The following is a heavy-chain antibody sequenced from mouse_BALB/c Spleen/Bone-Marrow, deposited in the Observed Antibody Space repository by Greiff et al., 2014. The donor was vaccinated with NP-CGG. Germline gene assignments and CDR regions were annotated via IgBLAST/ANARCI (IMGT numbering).Heavy chain of an antibody. CDR2: FYPGSGSV. V-gene: IGHV1-62-2*01. CDR3: ARHESNSWFAY. Sequence: VQLQESGAGLVKPGASVKLSCKASGYTFTEYIIHWVKQRSGQGLEWIGWFYPGSGSVKYNEKFKDKATLTADKSSSTVYMELSRLTSEDSAVYFRARHESNSWFAYWGQGTLVTVSA. J-gene: IGHJ3*01. D-gene: IGHD2-5*01. CDR1: GYTFTEYI.